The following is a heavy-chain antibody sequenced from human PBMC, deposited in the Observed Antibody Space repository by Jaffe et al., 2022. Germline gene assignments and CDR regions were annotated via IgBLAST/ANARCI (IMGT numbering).Heavy chain of an antibody. D-gene: IGHD4-17*01. Sequence: QVQLVESGGGVVQPGGSLRLSCAASGFTFSSYGMHWVRQAPGKGLEWVAFIRYDGSNKYYADSVKGRFTISRDNSKNTLYLQMNSLRAEDTAVYYCAKDKIVTTVTSPFDYWGQGTLVTVSS. CDR1: GFTFSSYG. V-gene: IGHV3-30*02. CDR3: AKDKIVTTVTSPFDY. CDR2: IRYDGSNK. J-gene: IGHJ4*02.